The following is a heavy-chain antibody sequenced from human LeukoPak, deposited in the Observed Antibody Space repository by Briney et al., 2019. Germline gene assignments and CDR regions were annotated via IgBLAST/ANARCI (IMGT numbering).Heavy chain of an antibody. D-gene: IGHD2-2*01. CDR2: ISAYNDNT. Sequence: GASVKVSCKASGYTFTMYGITWVRQAPGQGLEWMGWISAYNDNTNYAQNLQDRVTMTTDASARTVHMELRSLRSDDTAVYYCARVVPTRGYYYYYMDVWGKGTTVTISS. CDR3: ARVVPTRGYYYYYMDV. CDR1: GYTFTMYG. V-gene: IGHV1-18*01. J-gene: IGHJ6*03.